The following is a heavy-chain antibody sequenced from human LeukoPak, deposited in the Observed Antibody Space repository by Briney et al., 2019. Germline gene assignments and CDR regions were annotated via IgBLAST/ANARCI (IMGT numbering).Heavy chain of an antibody. Sequence: ASVKVSCKASGYTFTSYDINWVRQATGQGLGWMGWMNPNSGNTGYAQKFQGRVTITRNTSISTAYMELSSLRSEDTAVYYCARGGGDVDTAMVNDYWGQGTLVTVSS. V-gene: IGHV1-8*03. J-gene: IGHJ4*02. CDR2: MNPNSGNT. D-gene: IGHD5-18*01. CDR3: ARGGGDVDTAMVNDY. CDR1: GYTFTSYD.